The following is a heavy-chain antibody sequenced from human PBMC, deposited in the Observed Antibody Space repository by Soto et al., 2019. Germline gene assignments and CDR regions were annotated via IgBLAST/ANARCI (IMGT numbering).Heavy chain of an antibody. CDR3: ARVVDYCDPYYYYGMDV. CDR1: GFTFSTYS. V-gene: IGHV3-21*01. Sequence: GGSLRLSCAASGFTFSTYSMNWVRQAPGKGLEWVSSISCSSSYIYYADSVKGRFTISRDNAKNSLYLQMNSLRAEDTAVYYCARVVDYCDPYYYYGMDVWGQGTTVTVSS. CDR2: ISCSSSYI. J-gene: IGHJ6*02. D-gene: IGHD3-22*01.